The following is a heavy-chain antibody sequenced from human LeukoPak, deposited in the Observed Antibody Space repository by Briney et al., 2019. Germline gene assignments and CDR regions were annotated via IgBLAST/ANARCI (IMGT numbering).Heavy chain of an antibody. V-gene: IGHV3-9*01. CDR3: AKERSGSYSN. CDR1: GFTFSSYS. D-gene: IGHD3-10*01. J-gene: IGHJ4*02. CDR2: ISWNSGSI. Sequence: GGSLRLSCAASGFTFSSYSMNWVRQAPGKGLEWVSGISWNSGSIGYADSVKGRFTISRDNAKNSLYLQMNSLRAEDTALYYCAKERSGSYSNWGQGTLVTVSS.